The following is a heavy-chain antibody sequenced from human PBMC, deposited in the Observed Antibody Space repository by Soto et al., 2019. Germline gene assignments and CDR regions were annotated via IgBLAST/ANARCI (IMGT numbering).Heavy chain of an antibody. Sequence: EVQLLESGGGLVQPGGSLRLSCAASGFTFSSYAMSWVRQAPGKGLEWVSTLSDNGGSTYYADSVKGRFTISRDNXXXXXXLXXXXXXXXXXXXXXXAXDSTXXXXXILDYFDYWGQGTLVTVSS. CDR2: LSDNGGST. J-gene: IGHJ4*02. CDR1: GFTFSSYA. CDR3: AXDSTXXXXXILDYFDY. V-gene: IGHV3-23*01.